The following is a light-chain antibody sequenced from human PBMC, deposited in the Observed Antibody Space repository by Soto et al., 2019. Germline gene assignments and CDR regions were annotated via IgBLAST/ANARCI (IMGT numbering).Light chain of an antibody. CDR3: QQRSNWPPFT. Sequence: EIVLTQSPGTLSLSPGERSTLWCRASQSVSNYLAWYQQKPGQAPRLLIYDASNRATDIPARFSGSGSGTDFTLTISSLEPEDFAVYYCQQRSNWPPFTFGQGTRLEIK. J-gene: IGKJ5*01. CDR1: QSVSNY. CDR2: DAS. V-gene: IGKV3-11*01.